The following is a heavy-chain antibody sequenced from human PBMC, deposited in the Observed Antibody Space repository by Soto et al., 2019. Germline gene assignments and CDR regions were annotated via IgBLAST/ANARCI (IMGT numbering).Heavy chain of an antibody. CDR3: ARGENYYDSLSFDY. J-gene: IGHJ4*02. V-gene: IGHV1-69*06. Sequence: ASVKVSCKASGGTFSSYAISWVRQAPGQGLEWMGGIIPIFGTANYAQKFQGRVTITADKSTSTAYMELSSLRSEDTAVYYCARGENYYDSLSFDYWGQGTLVTVSS. CDR2: IIPIFGTA. CDR1: GGTFSSYA. D-gene: IGHD3-22*01.